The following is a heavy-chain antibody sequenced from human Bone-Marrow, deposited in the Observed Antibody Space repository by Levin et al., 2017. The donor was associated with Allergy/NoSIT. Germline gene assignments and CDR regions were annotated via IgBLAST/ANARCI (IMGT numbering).Heavy chain of an antibody. V-gene: IGHV1-2*06. D-gene: IGHD4-17*01. CDR1: GYTFIGYY. J-gene: IGHJ4*02. Sequence: GGSLRLSCKASGYTFIGYYMHWVRQAPGQGLEWMGQINPNSGGTNYAQKFQGRVTMTRDTSISTGYLELSRLRSDDTAVYYCASSDYGDYTPGYWGQGTLVTVSS. CDR2: INPNSGGT. CDR3: ASSDYGDYTPGY.